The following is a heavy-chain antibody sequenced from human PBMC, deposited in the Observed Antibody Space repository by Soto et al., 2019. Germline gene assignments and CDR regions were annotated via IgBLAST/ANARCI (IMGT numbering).Heavy chain of an antibody. D-gene: IGHD3-22*01. J-gene: IGHJ3*02. CDR2: ISYDGSNK. V-gene: IGHV3-30*18. CDR1: GFTFSSYG. Sequence: GGSLRLSCAASGFTFSSYGMHWVRQAPGKGLEWVAVISYDGSNKYYADSVKGRFTISRDNSKNTLYLQMNSLRAEDTAVYYCAKGSQNYYDSSGYYFDAFDIWGQGTMVTV. CDR3: AKGSQNYYDSSGYYFDAFDI.